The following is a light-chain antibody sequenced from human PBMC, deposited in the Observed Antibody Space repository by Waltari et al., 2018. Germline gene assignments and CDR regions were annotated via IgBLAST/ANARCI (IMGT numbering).Light chain of an antibody. CDR2: SAS. Sequence: DIQVTQSPSSLSAPVGDRVSITCRASQSIGNYLNWYQHKPGKAPKLLIYSASSLQSGVPSRFSGSGSGTDFTLTITSLQPEDFATYYCQETYSSPPSTFGPGT. CDR1: QSIGNY. J-gene: IGKJ1*01. V-gene: IGKV1-39*01. CDR3: QETYSSPPST.